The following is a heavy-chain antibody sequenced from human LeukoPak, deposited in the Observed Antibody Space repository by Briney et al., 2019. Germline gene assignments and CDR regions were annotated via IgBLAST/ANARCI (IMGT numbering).Heavy chain of an antibody. CDR2: IYYSGST. D-gene: IGHD5-12*01. Sequence: SSETLSLTCTVSGGSISSYYWSWIRQPPGKGLEWIGYIYYSGSTNYNPSLKSRVTISADTSKNQFSLKLSSVTAADTAVCYCARASGYDKASFDYWGQGTLVTVSS. J-gene: IGHJ4*02. CDR1: GGSISSYY. CDR3: ARASGYDKASFDY. V-gene: IGHV4-59*01.